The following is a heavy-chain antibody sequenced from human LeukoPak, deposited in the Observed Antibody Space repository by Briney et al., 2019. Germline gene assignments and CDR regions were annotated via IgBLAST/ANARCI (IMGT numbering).Heavy chain of an antibody. CDR2: IYYSGST. D-gene: IGHD3-22*01. CDR1: GGSISSSSYY. V-gene: IGHV4-39*07. CDR3: ARAPRYYYDSSGVYFDY. Sequence: SETLSLTCTVSGGSISSSSYYWGWIRQPPGKGLGWIGSIYYSGSTYYNPSLKSRVTISVDTSKNQFSLKLSSVTAADTAVYYCARAPRYYYDSSGVYFDYWGQGTLVTVSS. J-gene: IGHJ4*02.